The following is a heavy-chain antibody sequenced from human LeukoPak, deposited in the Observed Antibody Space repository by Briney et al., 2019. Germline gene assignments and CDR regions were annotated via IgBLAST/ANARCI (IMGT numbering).Heavy chain of an antibody. V-gene: IGHV3-48*04. Sequence: GGSLRLSCAASGFTFRTFSMNWVRQAPGKGLEWVSYISSSSSTIYYADSVKGRFTISRDNAKNSLYLQMNSLRAEDTAVYYCARDGYNYFYYYYYYMDVWGKGTTVTVSS. CDR3: ARDGYNYFYYYYYYMDV. CDR1: GFTFRTFS. CDR2: ISSSSSTI. J-gene: IGHJ6*03. D-gene: IGHD5-24*01.